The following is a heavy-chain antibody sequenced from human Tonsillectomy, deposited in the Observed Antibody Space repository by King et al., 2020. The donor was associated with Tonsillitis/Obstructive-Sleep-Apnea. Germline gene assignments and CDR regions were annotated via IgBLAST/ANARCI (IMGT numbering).Heavy chain of an antibody. D-gene: IGHD3-16*01. CDR2: IYPGDSDT. CDR3: ARSYHSWGYFDY. J-gene: IGHJ4*02. Sequence: QLVQSGAEVVRPGESLKISCKGSGYSFTSYWIGWVRQMSGKGLEWMGSIYPGDSDTRYSSSFQGQVTISADNSISTAYLQWSTLKASDTAMYYCARSYHSWGYFDYWGQGTLVTVSS. V-gene: IGHV5-51*01. CDR1: GYSFTSYW.